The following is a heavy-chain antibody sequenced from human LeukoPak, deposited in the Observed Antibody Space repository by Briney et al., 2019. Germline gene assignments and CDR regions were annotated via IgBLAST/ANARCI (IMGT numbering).Heavy chain of an antibody. CDR2: ISGSSSYI. J-gene: IGHJ5*02. CDR1: GFTFSSYS. D-gene: IGHD3-10*01. CDR3: ARESLGSGIFDP. Sequence: PGGSLRLSCAASGFTFSSYSMNWVRQAPGKGLEWVSSISGSSSYIYYADSVKGRFTISRDNAKNSLYLQMNSLRAEDTAVYYCARESLGSGIFDPWGQGTLVTVSS. V-gene: IGHV3-21*01.